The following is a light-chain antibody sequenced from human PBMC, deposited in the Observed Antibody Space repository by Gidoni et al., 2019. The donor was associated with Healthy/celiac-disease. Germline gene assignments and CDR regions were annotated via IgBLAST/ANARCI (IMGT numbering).Light chain of an antibody. Sequence: EIVMTQSPATLSVSPGERATLSCRASQSVSSNVAWYQQKPGQAPRFLIYGASTRATGTPARFSGRGSGTEFTLTISSLQSEDFAVYYCQQYNNWITFGQGTRLEIK. CDR1: QSVSSN. J-gene: IGKJ5*01. V-gene: IGKV3-15*01. CDR2: GAS. CDR3: QQYNNWIT.